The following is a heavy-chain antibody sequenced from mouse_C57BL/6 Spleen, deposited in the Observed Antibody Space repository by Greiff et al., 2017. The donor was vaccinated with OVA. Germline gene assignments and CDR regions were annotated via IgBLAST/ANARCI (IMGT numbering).Heavy chain of an antibody. CDR2: IDPSDSET. CDR1: GYTFTSYW. CDR3: ARFPIYYDYDLDY. V-gene: IGHV1-52*01. D-gene: IGHD2-4*01. J-gene: IGHJ2*01. Sequence: QVQLQQPGAELVRPGSSVKLSCKASGYTFTSYWMHWVKQRPIQGLEWIGNIDPSDSETHYNQKFKDKATLTVDKSSSTAYMQLSSLTSEDSAVYYCARFPIYYDYDLDYWGQGTTLTVSS.